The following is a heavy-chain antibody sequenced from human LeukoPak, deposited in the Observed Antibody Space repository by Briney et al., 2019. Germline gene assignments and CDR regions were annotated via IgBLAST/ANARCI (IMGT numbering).Heavy chain of an antibody. Sequence: SETLSLTCTVSGGSISSSSYYWGWIRQPPGKGLEWIGSIYYSGSTYYNPSLKSRVTISVDTSKNQFSLKLSSVTAADTAVYYCARRGAYGDGDYWGQGTLVTVSS. D-gene: IGHD4-17*01. J-gene: IGHJ4*02. CDR3: ARRGAYGDGDY. CDR2: IYYSGST. CDR1: GGSISSSSYY. V-gene: IGHV4-39*01.